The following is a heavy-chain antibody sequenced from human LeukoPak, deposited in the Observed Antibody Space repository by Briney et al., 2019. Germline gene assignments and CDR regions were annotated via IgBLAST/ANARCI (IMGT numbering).Heavy chain of an antibody. CDR1: GYSFTSYW. Sequence: GESLGISCKGSGYSFTSYWISWVRQMPGKGLEWMGRIDPSDSYTNYSPSFQGHVTISADKSISTAYLQWSTLKASDTAMYYCARQGHNFFDYWGQGTLVTVSS. CDR3: ARQGHNFFDY. CDR2: IDPSDSYT. J-gene: IGHJ4*02. V-gene: IGHV5-10-1*01.